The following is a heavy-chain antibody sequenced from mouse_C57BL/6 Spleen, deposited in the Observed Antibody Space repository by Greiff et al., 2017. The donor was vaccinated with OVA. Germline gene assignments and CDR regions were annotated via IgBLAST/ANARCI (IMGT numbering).Heavy chain of an antibody. J-gene: IGHJ2*01. V-gene: IGHV1-22*01. D-gene: IGHD2-4*01. CDR3: ARDYDDVFFDY. CDR2: INPNNGGT. CDR1: GYTFTDYN. Sequence: VQLQQSGPELVKPGASVKMSCKASGYTFTDYNMHWVKQSHGKSLEWIGYINPNNGGTSSNQKLKGKATLTVNKSSSTAYMELRSLTSEDSAVYYCARDYDDVFFDYWGQGTTLTVSS.